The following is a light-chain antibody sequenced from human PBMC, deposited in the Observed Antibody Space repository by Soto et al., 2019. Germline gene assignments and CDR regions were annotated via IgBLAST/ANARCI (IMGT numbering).Light chain of an antibody. CDR1: QSISSY. CDR3: QQSYSTPPWT. J-gene: IGKJ2*02. CDR2: AAS. V-gene: IGKV1-39*01. Sequence: DIQMTQSPSSLSASVGDRVTITCRASQSISSYLNWYQQKPGKAPKLLIYAASSLQSGVPSRFSGSGSGSDFTRTISSLQPEDFANYYCQQSYSTPPWTFGQGTKLEIK.